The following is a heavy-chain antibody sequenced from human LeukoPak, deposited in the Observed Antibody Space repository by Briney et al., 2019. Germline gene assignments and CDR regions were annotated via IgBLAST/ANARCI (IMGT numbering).Heavy chain of an antibody. D-gene: IGHD6-6*01. J-gene: IGHJ4*02. CDR1: GGSVTDYY. CDR2: IYYTGT. CDR3: ARMSSSPRFDY. Sequence: SETLSLTCTVSGGSVTDYYWSWNRQSPGKGLEWIGYIYYTGTSYNPSLQSRVTISADTSQNQFYLKLSSVTAADTAVYYCARMSSSPRFDYWGQGTLVTVSS. V-gene: IGHV4-59*02.